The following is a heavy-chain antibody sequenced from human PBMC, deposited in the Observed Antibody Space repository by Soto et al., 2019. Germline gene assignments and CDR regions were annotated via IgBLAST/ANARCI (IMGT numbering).Heavy chain of an antibody. Sequence: PSETLSLTCTVSGGSISSYYLSWIRQPPGKGLEWIGYIYYSGSTNYNPSLKSRVTISVDTSKNQFSLKLSSVTAADTAVYYCASVDLIAAAGSIDYWGQGTLVTVSS. V-gene: IGHV4-59*01. D-gene: IGHD6-13*01. CDR2: IYYSGST. CDR3: ASVDLIAAAGSIDY. CDR1: GGSISSYY. J-gene: IGHJ4*02.